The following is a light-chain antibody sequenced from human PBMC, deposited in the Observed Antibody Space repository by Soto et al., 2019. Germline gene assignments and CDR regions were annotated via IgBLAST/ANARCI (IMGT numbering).Light chain of an antibody. CDR3: QHWTDYSWT. CDR1: QSFTMW. V-gene: IGKV1-5*03. CDR2: KTS. Sequence: DIDMTQSPSTLSSSVGERVTITCRASQSFTMWLAWYQQKPGKAPNLLIYKTSSLESGVPSRFSGSGSGTEFTLTISSLQPDDFATYYCQHWTDYSWTFGQGTKVEVK. J-gene: IGKJ1*01.